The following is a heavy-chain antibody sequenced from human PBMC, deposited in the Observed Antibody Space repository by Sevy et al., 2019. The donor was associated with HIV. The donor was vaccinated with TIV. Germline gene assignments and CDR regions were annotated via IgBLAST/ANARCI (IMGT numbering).Heavy chain of an antibody. V-gene: IGHV1-46*01. CDR3: ARDSDNYGILTAYYPFDY. D-gene: IGHD3-9*01. Sequence: ASVKVSCKASGYTFTSQYMHWVRQAPGQGLEWMGIINPSGGSTSYAQKFQGRVTMTRDTSTRTVYMELSSLRSEDTAVYYCARDSDNYGILTAYYPFDYWGQGTLVTVSS. J-gene: IGHJ4*02. CDR1: GYTFTSQY. CDR2: INPSGGST.